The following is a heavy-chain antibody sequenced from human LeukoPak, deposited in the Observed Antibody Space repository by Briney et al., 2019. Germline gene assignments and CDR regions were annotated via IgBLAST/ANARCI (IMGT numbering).Heavy chain of an antibody. D-gene: IGHD5-18*01. Sequence: SVKVSCTASGGTFSSYAISWVRQAPGQGLEWMGGIIPIFGTANYAQKFQGRVTITTDESTRTAYMELSSLRSEDTAVYYCARATAMVKGWFDPWGQGTLVTVSS. CDR1: GGTFSSYA. V-gene: IGHV1-69*05. CDR3: ARATAMVKGWFDP. CDR2: IIPIFGTA. J-gene: IGHJ5*02.